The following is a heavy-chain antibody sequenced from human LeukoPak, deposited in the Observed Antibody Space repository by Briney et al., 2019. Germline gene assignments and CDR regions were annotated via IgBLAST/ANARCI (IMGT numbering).Heavy chain of an antibody. CDR3: ARQYYDISGYTYYFDY. V-gene: IGHV4-38-2*02. CDR1: GYSISSGYY. D-gene: IGHD3-22*01. Sequence: SETLSLTCTVSGYSISSGYYWGWIRPPPGKGLEWIGIIYHSGSTYYNPSLKSRVTISVDTSKNQFSLKLSSVTAADTAVYYCARQYYDISGYTYYFDYWGLGTLVTVSS. CDR2: IYHSGST. J-gene: IGHJ4*02.